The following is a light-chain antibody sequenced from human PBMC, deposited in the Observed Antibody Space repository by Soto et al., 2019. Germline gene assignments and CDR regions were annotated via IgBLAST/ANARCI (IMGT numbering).Light chain of an antibody. CDR2: EVN. J-gene: IGLJ3*02. V-gene: IGLV2-8*01. Sequence: QSALTQPPSASGSPGQSVTISCTGTNSDVGGYDFVSWYQQHPGKAPKLMIYEVNKRPSGVPDRFSGSKSGNTASLTVSGHQAEDEASYYCSSFAGSNNVLFGGGTKLTVL. CDR1: NSDVGGYDF. CDR3: SSFAGSNNVL.